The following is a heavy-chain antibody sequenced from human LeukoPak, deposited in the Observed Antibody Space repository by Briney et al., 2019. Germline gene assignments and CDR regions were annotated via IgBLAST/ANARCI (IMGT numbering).Heavy chain of an antibody. J-gene: IGHJ4*02. CDR2: IYYIRNT. CDR3: ARTQSQSGSYRYYFGY. V-gene: IGHV4-61*08. D-gene: IGHD1-26*01. Sequence: SETLSLTCTVSGGSVGSAGYYWSWIRQPPGGGLEWIGYIYYIRNTNYNPSLKSRVTMSLGPSKNQFSLKLNSVTAADTAVYYCARTQSQSGSYRYYFGYWGQGTLVTVSS. CDR1: GGSVGSAGYY.